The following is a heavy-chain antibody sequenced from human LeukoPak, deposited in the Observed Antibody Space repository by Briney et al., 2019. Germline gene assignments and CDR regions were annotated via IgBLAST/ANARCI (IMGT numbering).Heavy chain of an antibody. CDR3: AKVSDYDFWSGPYYYYGMDV. J-gene: IGHJ6*02. CDR1: GFTFSSYW. CDR2: IKQDGSEK. D-gene: IGHD3-3*01. V-gene: IGHV3-7*03. Sequence: GGSLRLSCAASGFTFSSYWMSWVRQAPGKGLKWVANIKQDGSEKYYVDSVKGRFTISRDNAKNSLYLQMNSLRAEDTAVYYCAKVSDYDFWSGPYYYYGMDVWGQGTTVTVSS.